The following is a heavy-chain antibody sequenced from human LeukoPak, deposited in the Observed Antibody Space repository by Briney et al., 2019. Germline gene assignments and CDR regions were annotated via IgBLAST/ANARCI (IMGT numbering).Heavy chain of an antibody. CDR2: ISSSGNTTL. CDR3: AREGWNYGDNGWGDS. Sequence: GGSLRLSCAAFEFTFSDYYMNWIRQAPGKGLEWVSYISSSGNTTLYYADSVKGRFTISRDNAKSSVYLQMNSLTAEDTAVYYCAREGWNYGDNGWGDSWGQGTLVTVSS. CDR1: EFTFSDYY. D-gene: IGHD4-17*01. V-gene: IGHV3-11*04. J-gene: IGHJ4*02.